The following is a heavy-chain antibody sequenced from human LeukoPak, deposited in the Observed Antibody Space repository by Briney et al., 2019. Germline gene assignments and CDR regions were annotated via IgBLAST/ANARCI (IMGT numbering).Heavy chain of an antibody. J-gene: IGHJ6*02. CDR2: INPKSGDT. Sequence: LRASVKVSCKASEYTLTDYFLQWVRQAPGQGLEWMGWINPKSGDTNYAQKFQGRVTMTRDTSNSTAYMELRRLKFDDTAVYYCARFLPHYYYGMDVWGPGTTVTVSS. CDR1: EYTLTDYF. V-gene: IGHV1-2*02. CDR3: ARFLPHYYYGMDV.